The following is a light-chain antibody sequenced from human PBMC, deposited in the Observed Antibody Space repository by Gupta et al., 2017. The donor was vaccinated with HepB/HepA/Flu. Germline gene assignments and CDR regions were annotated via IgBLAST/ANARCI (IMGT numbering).Light chain of an antibody. CDR1: QDISNY. J-gene: IGKJ2*01. Sequence: DIQMTQSPSSLSASVGDRVTITCQASQDISNYLNWYQQKPGKAPKLLIYDASNLETGVPSSFSGGGLGTDFISTFSSLQPEVMETYYCQQYINSPRHFGPGTKLEIK. CDR3: QQYINSPRH. V-gene: IGKV1-33*01. CDR2: DAS.